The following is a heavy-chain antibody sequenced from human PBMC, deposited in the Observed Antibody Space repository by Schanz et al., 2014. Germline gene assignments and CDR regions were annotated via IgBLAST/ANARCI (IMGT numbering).Heavy chain of an antibody. CDR1: GYAFSDYG. V-gene: IGHV1-18*01. CDR3: ARGRTFDY. Sequence: QVQLEQSGAEVKKPGASVKVSCKTSGYAFSDYGITWVRQAPGQGLQWMGWISAYTNNTNYAQKFRGRVTMTRNTSMSTAYIELHILTSEDTAVYYCARGRTFDYWGQGTLVTVSS. J-gene: IGHJ4*02. CDR2: ISAYTNNT.